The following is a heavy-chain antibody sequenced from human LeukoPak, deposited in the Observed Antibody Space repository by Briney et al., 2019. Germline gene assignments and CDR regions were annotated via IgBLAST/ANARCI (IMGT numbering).Heavy chain of an antibody. CDR2: IIPIFGTA. Sequence: SVKVSCKASGGTFSSYAISWVRQAPGQGLEWMGGIIPIFGTANYAQKFQGRVTITADESTNTAYMELSSLRSEDTAVYYCARDRRLLPMVLDYWGQGTLVTVSS. V-gene: IGHV1-69*01. CDR1: GGTFSSYA. CDR3: ARDRRLLPMVLDY. J-gene: IGHJ4*02. D-gene: IGHD1-26*01.